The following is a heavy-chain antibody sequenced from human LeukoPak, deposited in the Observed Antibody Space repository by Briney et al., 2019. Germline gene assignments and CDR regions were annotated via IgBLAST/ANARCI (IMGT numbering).Heavy chain of an antibody. CDR3: ARLFHAFDI. J-gene: IGHJ3*02. Sequence: SETLSLTCTVSGGSISSYYWSWIRQPPGKGLEWIGYIYYSESTNYNPSLKSRVTISVDTSKNQFSLKLSSVTAADTAVYYCARLFHAFDIWGQGTMVTVSS. CDR2: IYYSEST. V-gene: IGHV4-59*08. CDR1: GGSISSYY. D-gene: IGHD3-9*01.